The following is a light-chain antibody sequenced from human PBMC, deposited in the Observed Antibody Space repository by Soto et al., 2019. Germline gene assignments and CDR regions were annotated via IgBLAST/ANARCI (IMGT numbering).Light chain of an antibody. J-gene: IGKJ5*01. V-gene: IGKV3-20*01. Sequence: EIVITQSPCTLSLSAGERATLSCRASQSVSSNYLAWYQQKPGQAPRLLIYGASSRATGIPDRFSGSGSGTDFTLTISRLEPEDFAVYYCQQYHNWPPITFGQGTRLEIK. CDR3: QQYHNWPPIT. CDR1: QSVSSNY. CDR2: GAS.